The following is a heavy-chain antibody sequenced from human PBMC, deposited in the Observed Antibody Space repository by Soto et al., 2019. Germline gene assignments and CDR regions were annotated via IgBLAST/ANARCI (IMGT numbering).Heavy chain of an antibody. V-gene: IGHV4-34*01. D-gene: IGHD3-9*01. CDR2: INHSGST. CDR1: GGSFSGYY. CDR3: ARFPLPVLRFFDKKKPGTTWFAP. J-gene: IGHJ5*02. Sequence: SETLSLTCAVYGGSFSGYYWSWIRQPPGKGLEWIGEINHSGSTNYNPSIKSRDTISVDTSKNQFSLKLSAVTAADTAEYYCARFPLPVLRFFDKKKPGTTWFAPWGQGTLVPVSS.